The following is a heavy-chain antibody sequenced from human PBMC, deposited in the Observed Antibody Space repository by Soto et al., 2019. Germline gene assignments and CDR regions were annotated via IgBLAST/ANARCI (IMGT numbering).Heavy chain of an antibody. V-gene: IGHV4-59*01. CDR1: GGYISNYY. CDR2: IFYSGST. D-gene: IGHD1-26*01. CDR3: ARDGKVSGSATHWFDP. Sequence: SETLSLTCTVSGGYISNYYWSWIRQPPGKGLEWIGCIFYSGSTNYSPSLRSRVTISVDTSKNQFSLELSSVTAADTAVYYCARDGKVSGSATHWFDPWGQGTLVTVS. J-gene: IGHJ5*02.